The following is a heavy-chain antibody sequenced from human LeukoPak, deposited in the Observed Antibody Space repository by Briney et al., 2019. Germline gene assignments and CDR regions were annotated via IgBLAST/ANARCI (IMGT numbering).Heavy chain of an antibody. J-gene: IGHJ3*02. V-gene: IGHV4-38-2*01. D-gene: IGHD2-15*01. CDR3: ARQNIVVVVAATPGAFDI. CDR2: LYHSGSA. CDR1: DYSIRSGYY. Sequence: SETLSLTCDVSDYSIRSGYYWGWIRQPPGKGVEWIGSLYHSGSAYYSPSLKSRVTISLDTSNNELSLRLSSVTAADTAIYYCARQNIVVVVAATPGAFDIWGQGTLVTVSS.